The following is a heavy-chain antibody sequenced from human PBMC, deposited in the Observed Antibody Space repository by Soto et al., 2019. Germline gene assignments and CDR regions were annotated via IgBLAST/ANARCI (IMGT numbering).Heavy chain of an antibody. J-gene: IGHJ5*02. CDR3: AREGRLAASIFHNWFDP. Sequence: SQTRSLTCAISGDSVSNNSAAWNWIRQSPSRGLEWLGRTYYRSKWFNNYALSVKGRITINPDTSKNQFSLQLNSVNPEDTAVYYCAREGRLAASIFHNWFDPWGQGTLVTVSS. CDR1: GDSVSNNSAA. CDR2: TYYRSKWFN. V-gene: IGHV6-1*01. D-gene: IGHD3-3*02.